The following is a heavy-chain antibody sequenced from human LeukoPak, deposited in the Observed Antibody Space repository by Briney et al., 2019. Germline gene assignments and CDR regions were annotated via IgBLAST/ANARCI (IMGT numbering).Heavy chain of an antibody. Sequence: GESLKISCKGSGYSFTSYWIGWVRQMPGKGLEWMGIIYPGDSDTRYSPSFLGQVTISADKSISTAYLQWSSLKASDTAMYYCARFGYCSSTSCYSPFDIWGQGTMVTVSS. CDR1: GYSFTSYW. D-gene: IGHD2-2*03. J-gene: IGHJ3*02. CDR2: IYPGDSDT. V-gene: IGHV5-51*01. CDR3: ARFGYCSSTSCYSPFDI.